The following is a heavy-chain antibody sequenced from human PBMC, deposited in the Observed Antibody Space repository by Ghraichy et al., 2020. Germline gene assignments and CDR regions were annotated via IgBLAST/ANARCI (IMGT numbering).Heavy chain of an antibody. V-gene: IGHV3-23*01. CDR1: GFTFSSYA. D-gene: IGHD5-12*01. CDR2: ISGSGGNT. Sequence: GGSLRLSCAASGFTFSSYAMSWVRQAPGKGLEWVSVISGSGGNTYYADSVKGRFTISRDNFKNTLYLQMNSLRAEDTAVYYCAKPYTGYVSDAFDIWGQGTMVTVSS. CDR3: AKPYTGYVSDAFDI. J-gene: IGHJ3*02.